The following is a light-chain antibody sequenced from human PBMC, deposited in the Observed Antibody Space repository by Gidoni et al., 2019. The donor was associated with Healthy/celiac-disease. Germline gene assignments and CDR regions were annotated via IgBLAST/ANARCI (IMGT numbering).Light chain of an antibody. CDR1: QSVLYRSNQKNY. CDR3: QQYYSTPYT. V-gene: IGKV4-1*01. Sequence: DIVMTQSPDSLAVSLGERATINCKSSQSVLYRSNQKNYLAWYQQKPGQPPKLLIYWASTRESGVPDRFSGSGSGTDFTLTISSLQAEDVAVYYCQQYYSTPYTFGQXTKLEIK. CDR2: WAS. J-gene: IGKJ2*01.